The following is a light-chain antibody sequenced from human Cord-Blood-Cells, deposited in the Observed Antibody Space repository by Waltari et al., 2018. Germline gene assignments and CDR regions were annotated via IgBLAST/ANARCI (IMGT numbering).Light chain of an antibody. CDR1: QSVLYSSNNKNY. CDR3: QQYYSTPYS. Sequence: DIVMTQSSDSLAVSLGERGPIHCKSSQSVLYSSNNKNYLAWYQQKPGQPPKLLIYWASTRESGVPDRFSGSGSGTDFTLTISSLQAEDVAVYYCQQYYSTPYSFGQGTKLEIK. CDR2: WAS. V-gene: IGKV4-1*01. J-gene: IGKJ2*03.